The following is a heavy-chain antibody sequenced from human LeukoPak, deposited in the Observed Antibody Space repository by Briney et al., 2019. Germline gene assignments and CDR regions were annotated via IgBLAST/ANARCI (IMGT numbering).Heavy chain of an antibody. V-gene: IGHV4-30-4*01. Sequence: SETLSLTCTVSGAPISNAGYYWTWIRQTPGEGLEWIGYIYYTGSVDYNPSLKSRLSISLDTSKNQFSLKLNSVTAADTAVYSCARDHSYYFGSETSTLDVWGQGTAVTVSS. CDR1: GAPISNAGYY. CDR2: IYYTGSV. D-gene: IGHD3-10*01. CDR3: ARDHSYYFGSETSTLDV. J-gene: IGHJ6*02.